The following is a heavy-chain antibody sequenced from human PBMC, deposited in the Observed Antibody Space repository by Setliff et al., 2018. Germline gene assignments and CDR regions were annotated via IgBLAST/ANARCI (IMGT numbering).Heavy chain of an antibody. J-gene: IGHJ5*02. Sequence: PSETLSLTCTVSGGAISSGDYYWTWTRQPAGKGLEWIGHTHTSGRTNYNPSLKSRVTISVDTSKNQFSLNLSSVTAEDTAVYYCARRVAIFGVVLLNWFDPWGQGTLVTVSS. D-gene: IGHD3-3*01. V-gene: IGHV4-61*09. CDR1: GGAISSGDYY. CDR3: ARRVAIFGVVLLNWFDP. CDR2: THTSGRT.